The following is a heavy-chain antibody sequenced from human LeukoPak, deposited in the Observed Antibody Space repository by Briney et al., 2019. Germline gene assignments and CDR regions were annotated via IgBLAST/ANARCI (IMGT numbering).Heavy chain of an antibody. Sequence: SETLSLTCAVSGYSISSGYYWGWIRQPPGKGLEWIGSIYHSGSTYYNPSLKSRVTISVDTSKNQFSLKLSSVTAADTAVYYCARPLSAYCSSTSCRDYWGQGTLVTVSS. CDR3: ARPLSAYCSSTSCRDY. CDR2: IYHSGST. CDR1: GYSISSGYY. V-gene: IGHV4-38-2*01. D-gene: IGHD2-2*01. J-gene: IGHJ4*02.